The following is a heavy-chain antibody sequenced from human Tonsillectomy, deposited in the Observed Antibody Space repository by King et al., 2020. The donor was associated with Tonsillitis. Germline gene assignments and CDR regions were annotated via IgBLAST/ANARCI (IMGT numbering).Heavy chain of an antibody. CDR2: IYHSGST. D-gene: IGHD6-13*01. CDR1: GGSVSSGDYS. CDR3: ARANRSNWYSQPFDY. V-gene: IGHV4-30-2*01. Sequence: QLQESGSRLVKPSQTLSLTCAVSGGSVSSGDYSWSWIRQPPGKGLEWIGYIYHSGSTYYNPSVKSRVTISVDGSKNQFSLKLKSVTAADTAVYYCARANRSNWYSQPFDYGGQGALVTVSS. J-gene: IGHJ4*02.